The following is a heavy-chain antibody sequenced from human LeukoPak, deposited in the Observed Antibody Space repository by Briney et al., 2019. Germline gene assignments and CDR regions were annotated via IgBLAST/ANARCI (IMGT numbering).Heavy chain of an antibody. D-gene: IGHD5-18*01. J-gene: IGHJ2*01. CDR3: ARDFQLWLSADWYFDL. CDR1: GGSISSYY. Sequence: SETLSLTCTVSGGSISSYYWSWIRQPAGKGLEWIGRIYTSGSTNYNPSLKSRVIMSVDTSKNQFSLKLSSVTAADTAVYYCARDFQLWLSADWYFDLWGRGTLVTVSS. V-gene: IGHV4-4*07. CDR2: IYTSGST.